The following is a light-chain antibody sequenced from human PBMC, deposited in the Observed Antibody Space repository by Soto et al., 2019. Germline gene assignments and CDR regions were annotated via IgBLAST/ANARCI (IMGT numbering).Light chain of an antibody. CDR2: GAS. J-gene: IGKJ1*01. CDR3: QQYGSSPPT. Sequence: EIVLTQSPGTLSLSPGERATLSCRASQSISSSLAWYQQKPGQAPRLLIFGASIRATGIPDKFSGSGSGTEFALNTTRMGPEDFAVYSCQQYGSSPPTFGQGTKVEIK. V-gene: IGKV3-20*01. CDR1: QSISSS.